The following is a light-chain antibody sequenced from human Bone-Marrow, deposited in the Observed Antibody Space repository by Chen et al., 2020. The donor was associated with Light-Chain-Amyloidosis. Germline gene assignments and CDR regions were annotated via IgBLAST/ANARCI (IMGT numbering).Light chain of an antibody. CDR3: CSYAGSTTYIV. V-gene: IGLV2-23*02. CDR1: SSGVGVYNL. Sequence: QSPLTHPAPVSGSPGQSINISCTGTSSGVGVYNLFTWYQQHPAKAPKLMIFDVTKRPSGVANRFSGAKSGNTASLTVCGLQPHDEAVYYCCSYAGSTTYIVFGGGTKLT. J-gene: IGLJ2*01. CDR2: DVT.